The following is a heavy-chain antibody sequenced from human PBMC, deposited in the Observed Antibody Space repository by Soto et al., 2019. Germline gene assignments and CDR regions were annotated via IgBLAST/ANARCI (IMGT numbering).Heavy chain of an antibody. V-gene: IGHV3-64*01. Sequence: EVQLVESGGGLVQPGGSLTLSCAASVFTFSSYAMHWVRHAPGQGLEYVSAISSNGGSTYYANSVKGRFTISRDNYKNTLYLQMGRLRAEDMAVYYCAREGYCSSTSCYSFDYWGQGTLVTVSS. CDR2: ISSNGGST. D-gene: IGHD2-2*01. CDR1: VFTFSSYA. CDR3: AREGYCSSTSCYSFDY. J-gene: IGHJ4*02.